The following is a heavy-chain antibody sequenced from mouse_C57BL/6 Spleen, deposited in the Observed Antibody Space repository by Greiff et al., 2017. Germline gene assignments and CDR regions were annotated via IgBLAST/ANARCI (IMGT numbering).Heavy chain of an antibody. Sequence: VQVVESGPGLVQPSQSLSITCTVSGFSLTRYGVHWVRQSPGKGLEWLGVIWSGGSTGYNAAVISRLSISKDNSKSQGFFKMNSLQADATAIYYCARKGITTAMDYWGQGTSVTVSS. CDR3: ARKGITTAMDY. CDR2: IWSGGST. V-gene: IGHV2-2*01. CDR1: GFSLTRYG. D-gene: IGHD1-1*01. J-gene: IGHJ4*01.